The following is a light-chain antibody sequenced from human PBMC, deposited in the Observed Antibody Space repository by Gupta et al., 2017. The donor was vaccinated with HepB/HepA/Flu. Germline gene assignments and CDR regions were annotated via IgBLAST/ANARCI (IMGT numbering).Light chain of an antibody. CDR1: SRDVGSYNS. Sequence: QSALTQPRSVSGSPGQSVAISCTGTSRDVGSYNSVSWYRQYPGTAPKLITYDVTRRPSGVPDRFSGSKSGNTASLTISGLQAEDEADYYCCSYAGAYSWVFGGGTKVTVL. J-gene: IGLJ3*02. V-gene: IGLV2-11*01. CDR2: DVT. CDR3: CSYAGAYSWV.